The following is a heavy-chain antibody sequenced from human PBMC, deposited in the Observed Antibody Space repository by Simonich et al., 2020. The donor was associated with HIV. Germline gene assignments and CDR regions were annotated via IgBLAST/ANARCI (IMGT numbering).Heavy chain of an antibody. CDR2: IKPIGRV. V-gene: IGHV4-34*01. J-gene: IGHJ6*02. D-gene: IGHD2-2*01. Sequence: QVQLHQWGAGLLKPSESLSLTCAVYGGSFRGYHRGWIPQPPGKGLEWIGEIKPIGRVHSNPTLKIRVTRSVATSKNRFSRKRSSGTAADTAVYYCARARRELQLISRYLVNGMDVWGQGTTVTVSS. CDR1: GGSFRGYH. CDR3: ARARRELQLISRYLVNGMDV.